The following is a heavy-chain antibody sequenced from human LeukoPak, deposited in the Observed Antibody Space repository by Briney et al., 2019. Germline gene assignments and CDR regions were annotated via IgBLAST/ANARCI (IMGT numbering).Heavy chain of an antibody. V-gene: IGHV3-23*01. CDR2: ISGSGGST. D-gene: IGHD3-10*01. J-gene: IGHJ4*02. Sequence: PGGSLRLSCAASGFTFSSYAMSWVRQAPGKGLEWVSAISGSGGSTYYADSVKGRFAISRDNSKNTLYLQMNSLRAEDTAIYYCAVLRGDYFDYWGQGTLVTVSS. CDR1: GFTFSSYA. CDR3: AVLRGDYFDY.